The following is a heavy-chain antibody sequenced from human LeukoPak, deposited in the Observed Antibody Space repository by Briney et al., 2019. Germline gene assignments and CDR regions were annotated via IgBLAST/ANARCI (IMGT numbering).Heavy chain of an antibody. CDR3: AKGAQLWLYWYFDL. D-gene: IGHD5-18*01. J-gene: IGHJ2*01. V-gene: IGHV3-23*01. CDR1: GFTFSSYA. CDR2: ISGGGGST. Sequence: PGGSLRLSCAASGFTFSSYAMGWGRQAPGKGVEWVSAISGGGGSTYYADSVKGRFNISRDNSKNTLYLQMNSLRAEDTAVYYCAKGAQLWLYWYFDLWGRGTLVTVSS.